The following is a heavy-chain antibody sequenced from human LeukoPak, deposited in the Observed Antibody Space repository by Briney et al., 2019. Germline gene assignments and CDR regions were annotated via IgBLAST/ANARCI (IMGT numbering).Heavy chain of an antibody. CDR2: TNPKSGDT. Sequence: ASVEVSCKASGYTFTSYYMHWVRQAPGQGLEWMGWTNPKSGDTKYAQRFQGRVTMTRDTSITTAYMELSDLRSDDTAVYYCARVLDRWELHPFDYWGQGTLVTVSS. CDR3: ARVLDRWELHPFDY. CDR1: GYTFTSYY. V-gene: IGHV1-2*02. D-gene: IGHD1-26*01. J-gene: IGHJ4*02.